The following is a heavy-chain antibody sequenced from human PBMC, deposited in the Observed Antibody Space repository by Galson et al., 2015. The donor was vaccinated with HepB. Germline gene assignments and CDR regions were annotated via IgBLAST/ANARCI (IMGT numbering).Heavy chain of an antibody. D-gene: IGHD3-10*01. V-gene: IGHV1-3*01. CDR3: ARVKGRFGELLSYYYYYGMDV. CDR2: INAGNGNT. J-gene: IGHJ6*02. CDR1: GYTFTSYA. Sequence: SVKVSCKASGYTFTSYAMHWVRQAPGQRLKWMGWINAGNGNTKYSQKFQGRVTITRDTSASTAYMELSSLRSEDTAVYYCARVKGRFGELLSYYYYYGMDVWGQGTTVTVSS.